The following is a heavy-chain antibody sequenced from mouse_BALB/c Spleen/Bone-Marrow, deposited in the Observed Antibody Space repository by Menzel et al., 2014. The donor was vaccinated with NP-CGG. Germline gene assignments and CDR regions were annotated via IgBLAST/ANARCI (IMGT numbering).Heavy chain of an antibody. V-gene: IGHV1-77*01. CDR3: ARGYYGSSYYFDY. J-gene: IGHJ2*01. CDR1: GYTFTDYV. Sequence: VQLQQSGPELVKPGASVKMSCKASGYTFTDYVISWVKQRTGQGLEWIGEIYPGSGSTYYNEKFKGKATLTADKSSNTAYMQLSSLTSEDSAVYLCARGYYGSSYYFDYWGQGTTLTVSS. CDR2: IYPGSGST. D-gene: IGHD1-1*01.